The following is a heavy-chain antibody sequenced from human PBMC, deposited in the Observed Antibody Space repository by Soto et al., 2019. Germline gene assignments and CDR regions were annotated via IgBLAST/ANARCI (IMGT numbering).Heavy chain of an antibody. V-gene: IGHV1-2*04. Sequence: ASVKVSCKASGYTFTGYYMHWVRQAPGQGLEWMGWINPNSGGTNYAQKFQGWVTMTRDTSISTAYMELSRLRSEDTAVYYCARATSSTQIYYMDVWGKGTTVTVSS. J-gene: IGHJ6*03. CDR2: INPNSGGT. CDR1: GYTFTGYY. CDR3: ARATSSTQIYYMDV. D-gene: IGHD4-17*01.